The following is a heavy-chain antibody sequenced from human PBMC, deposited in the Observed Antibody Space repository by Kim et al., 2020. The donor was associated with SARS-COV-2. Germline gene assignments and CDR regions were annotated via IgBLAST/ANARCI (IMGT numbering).Heavy chain of an antibody. CDR1: GFTFSSFW. Sequence: GGSLRLSCAASGFTFSSFWMSWVRQAPGKGLEWVANIKQDGSEKYYVDSVKGRFTISRDNAKNSLYLQMNSLRAEDTAVYYCARVHIVVVPGGIESFDYWGQGTLVTVSS. J-gene: IGHJ4*02. D-gene: IGHD2-2*02. CDR2: IKQDGSEK. CDR3: ARVHIVVVPGGIESFDY. V-gene: IGHV3-7*03.